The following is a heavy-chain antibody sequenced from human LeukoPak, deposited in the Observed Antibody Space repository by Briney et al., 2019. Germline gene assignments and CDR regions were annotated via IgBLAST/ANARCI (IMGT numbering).Heavy chain of an antibody. CDR2: IDYSAST. V-gene: IGHV4-59*01. Sequence: SETLSLSCTVSGCSISSYYWNWIRQPPGKGLEWIAYIDYSASTNYNPSLKSRVTISVDRSKSQFSLKLSSVTAADTAVYYCARGGDCSGGSCYSWWAFDYWGQGTLVTVSS. CDR1: GCSISSYY. J-gene: IGHJ4*02. D-gene: IGHD2-15*01. CDR3: ARGGDCSGGSCYSWWAFDY.